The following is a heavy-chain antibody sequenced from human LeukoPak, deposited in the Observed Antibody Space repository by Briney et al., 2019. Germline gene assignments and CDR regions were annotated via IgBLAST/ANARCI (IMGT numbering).Heavy chain of an antibody. CDR1: GFTFSSYW. J-gene: IGHJ6*03. V-gene: IGHV3-7*01. CDR2: IKQDGSEK. Sequence: PGGSLRLSCAASGFTFSSYWMSWVRQAPGKGLGWVANIKQDGSEKYYVDSVKGRFTISRDNAKNSLYLQMDSLRAEDTAVYYCARLYYYDNSGYYNYYFYMDVWGKGTTVTVSS. CDR3: ARLYYYDNSGYYNYYFYMDV. D-gene: IGHD3-22*01.